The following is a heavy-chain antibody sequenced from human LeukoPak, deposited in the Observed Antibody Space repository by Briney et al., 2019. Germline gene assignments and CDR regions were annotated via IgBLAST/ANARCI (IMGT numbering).Heavy chain of an antibody. CDR2: IRYDGSNK. V-gene: IGHV3-30*02. CDR1: GFTFSSYG. J-gene: IGHJ4*02. D-gene: IGHD1-26*01. CDR3: ARDKVVGASRFEY. Sequence: PGGSLRLSCAASGFTFSSYGMHWVRQAPGKGLEWVAFIRYDGSNKYYADSVKGRFTISRDNAKNLVYLQLNSLRAEDTVVYYCARDKVVGASRFEYWGQGTQVMVSS.